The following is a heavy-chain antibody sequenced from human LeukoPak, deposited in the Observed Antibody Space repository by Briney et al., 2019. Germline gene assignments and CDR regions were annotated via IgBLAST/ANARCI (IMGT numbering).Heavy chain of an antibody. CDR3: ARHPFSAPFDH. Sequence: SETLSLTCIVSGGSMNNYYWSWFRQPPGKGLEWIAYVYQTGDTRYNPSLKSRVSISLDMSKNQFSLKVSSVTATDTAVYYCARHPFSAPFDHWGQGILVTVSS. CDR2: VYQTGDT. V-gene: IGHV4-59*08. CDR1: GGSMNNYY. J-gene: IGHJ4*02. D-gene: IGHD6-19*01.